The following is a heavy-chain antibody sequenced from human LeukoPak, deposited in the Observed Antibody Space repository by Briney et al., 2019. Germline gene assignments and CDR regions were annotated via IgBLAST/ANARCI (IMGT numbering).Heavy chain of an antibody. CDR2: ISGDGGGT. J-gene: IGHJ4*02. D-gene: IGHD6-19*01. Sequence: PVGAPILSFASPRFTFNTYPLNLVPPAPGEGLGWVSTISGDGGGTYYADSVKGRFTISRDNSKNTLFLQMNSLRAEDTALYYCAKSPDVAGTGRFDYWGQGTLVTVSS. CDR3: AKSPDVAGTGRFDY. V-gene: IGHV3-23*01. CDR1: RFTFNTYP.